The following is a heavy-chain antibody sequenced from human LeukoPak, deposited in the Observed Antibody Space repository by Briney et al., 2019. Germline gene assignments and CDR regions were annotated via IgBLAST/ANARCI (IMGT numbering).Heavy chain of an antibody. CDR3: ARGSSGWYVYFQQ. CDR2: INPNSGGT. Sequence: ASVKVSCKASGYTFTDYYIHWVRQAPGQGLEWMGWINPNSGGTNYAQKFQGRVIMTRDTSISTAYMELSGLRSDDTAVYYCARGSSGWYVYFQQWGQGTLVTVSS. J-gene: IGHJ1*01. D-gene: IGHD6-19*01. CDR1: GYTFTDYY. V-gene: IGHV1-2*02.